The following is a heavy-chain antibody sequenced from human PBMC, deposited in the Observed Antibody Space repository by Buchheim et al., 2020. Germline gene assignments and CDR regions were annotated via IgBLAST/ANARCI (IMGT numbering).Heavy chain of an antibody. D-gene: IGHD3-3*01. CDR3: ARAIDFWSGYYLDF. CDR1: GASISSGSYY. CDR2: IHTSGST. J-gene: IGHJ4*02. Sequence: QVQLQESGPGLVKPSQTLSLTCPVFGASISSGSYYWSWIRQPAGKGLEWLGRIHTSGSTNYNPSLKIRVTISVATSKNQFSLKLTSVTAADTAVYFCARAIDFWSGYYLDFWGRGTL. V-gene: IGHV4-61*02.